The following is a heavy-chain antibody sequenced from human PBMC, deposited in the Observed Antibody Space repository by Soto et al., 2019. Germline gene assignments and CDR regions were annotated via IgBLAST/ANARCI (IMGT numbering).Heavy chain of an antibody. D-gene: IGHD3-10*01. CDR2: IIPILGIA. CDR3: AKVSEMGSVTEGYYYYMDV. Sequence: QVQLVQSGAEVKKPGSSVKVSCKASGGTFSNYTISWVRQAPGQGLEWMARIIPILGIANYAQKFQGRVTITADKSTNPAYMELSSLRSEDTAMYYCAKVSEMGSVTEGYYYYMDVWGKGTTVTVSS. V-gene: IGHV1-69*02. CDR1: GGTFSNYT. J-gene: IGHJ6*03.